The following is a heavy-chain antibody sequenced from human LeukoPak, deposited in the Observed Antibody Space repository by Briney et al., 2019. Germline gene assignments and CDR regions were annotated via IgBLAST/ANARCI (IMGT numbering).Heavy chain of an antibody. Sequence: GGSLRLSCAASGFTFSSYSMNWVRQAPGKGLEWVSSISSSSSYIYYADSVKGRFTISRNNAKNSLYLQMNSLRAEDTAVYYCAREDSYYYGSGSYPFDYWGQGTLVTVSS. CDR3: AREDSYYYGSGSYPFDY. CDR1: GFTFSSYS. D-gene: IGHD3-10*01. CDR2: ISSSSSYI. J-gene: IGHJ4*02. V-gene: IGHV3-21*01.